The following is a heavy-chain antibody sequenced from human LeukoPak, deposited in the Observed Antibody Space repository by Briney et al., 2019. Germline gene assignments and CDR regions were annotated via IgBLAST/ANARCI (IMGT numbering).Heavy chain of an antibody. D-gene: IGHD3-22*01. CDR2: IIPIFGTA. V-gene: IGHV1-69*01. CDR3: APTGYYYDSSGYYNY. J-gene: IGHJ4*02. Sequence: SVKVSCKASGGTFSSYAISWVRQAPGQGLEWMGGIIPIFGTANYAQKFQGRVTITADESTSTAYMELSSLRSEDTAVYYCAPTGYYYDSSGYYNYWGQGTLVTVSS. CDR1: GGTFSSYA.